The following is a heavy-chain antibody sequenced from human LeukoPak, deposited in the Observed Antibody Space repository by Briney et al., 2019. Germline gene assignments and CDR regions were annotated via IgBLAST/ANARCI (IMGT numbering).Heavy chain of an antibody. V-gene: IGHV1-3*01. J-gene: IGHJ4*02. D-gene: IGHD3-10*01. CDR3: ARDRDYGSGSYYPTSNYFDY. Sequence: ASVKVSCKASGYTFTSYAMHWVRQAPGQRLEWMGWINAGNGNTKYSQKFQGRVTITRDTSASTAYMELSSLRSEDTAVYYCARDRDYGSGSYYPTSNYFDYWGQGTLVTVSS. CDR2: INAGNGNT. CDR1: GYTFTSYA.